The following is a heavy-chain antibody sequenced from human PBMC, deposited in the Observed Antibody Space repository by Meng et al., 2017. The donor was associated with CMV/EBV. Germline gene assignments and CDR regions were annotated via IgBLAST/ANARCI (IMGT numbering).Heavy chain of an antibody. CDR3: ARESSYDFSHDY. J-gene: IGHJ4*02. CDR2: INPSGGST. V-gene: IGHV1-46*01. D-gene: IGHD3-3*01. CDR1: GNSFTSYY. Sequence: QEQLVEAGEEVKKAGASVKVSCKASGNSFTSYYMHWVRQGPGQGLEWMGIINPSGGSTSYAQKFPGRVTMTRDTSTSTVYMELSRLRSEDTAVYYCARESSYDFSHDYWGQGTLVTVSS.